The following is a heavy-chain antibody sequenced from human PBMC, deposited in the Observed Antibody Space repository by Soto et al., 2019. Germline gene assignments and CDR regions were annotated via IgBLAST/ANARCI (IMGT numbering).Heavy chain of an antibody. D-gene: IGHD2-2*02. CDR2: IRSRANNFAT. CDR1: GFIFSGSA. J-gene: IGHJ6*02. Sequence: GGSLRLSCAASGFIFSGSAIHWVRQASGKGLEWVGRIRSRANNFATSSAASVKGRFTFSRDDSKNTAYLQMNTLKPEDTAVYYCARGQGAAIGDYYYHGMDVWRQGTTVTVSS. CDR3: ARGQGAAIGDYYYHGMDV. V-gene: IGHV3-73*01.